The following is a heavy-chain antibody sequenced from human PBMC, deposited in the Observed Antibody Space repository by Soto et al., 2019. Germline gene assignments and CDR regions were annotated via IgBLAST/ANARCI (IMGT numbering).Heavy chain of an antibody. J-gene: IGHJ4*02. Sequence: EVQLLESGGGLVQPGGSLRLSCAASGFTFSSYAMSWVRQAPGKGLEWVSSISGSGASTYYTDSVKGRFTISRDNSKNTLYLQMNSLRAEDTAEYYCAKDQRGFSSTARIDYWGQGTRVTVSS. D-gene: IGHD6-13*01. CDR3: AKDQRGFSSTARIDY. CDR1: GFTFSSYA. V-gene: IGHV3-23*01. CDR2: ISGSGAST.